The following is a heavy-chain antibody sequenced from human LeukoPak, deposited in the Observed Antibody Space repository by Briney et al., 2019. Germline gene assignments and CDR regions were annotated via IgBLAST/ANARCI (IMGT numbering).Heavy chain of an antibody. Sequence: HAGGSLRLSCAAPGFTFSSYGMHRVRQVPGKGLEWVAFIRYDGSNKYYADSVKGRFTISRDNAKNSLYLQMNSLRAEDTAVYYCARGHYYDSSGYYYGMDVWGQGTTVTVSS. D-gene: IGHD3-22*01. V-gene: IGHV3-30*02. CDR3: ARGHYYDSSGYYYGMDV. CDR1: GFTFSSYG. CDR2: IRYDGSNK. J-gene: IGHJ6*02.